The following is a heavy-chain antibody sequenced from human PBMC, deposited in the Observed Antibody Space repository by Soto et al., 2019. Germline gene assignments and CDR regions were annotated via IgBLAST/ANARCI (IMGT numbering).Heavy chain of an antibody. J-gene: IGHJ6*02. V-gene: IGHV3-74*01. Sequence: EVQLVESGGGLVQPGGSLRLSCAASGFTFSSYWMRWVRQAPGKGLVWVSRINSDGSSTSYADSVKGRFTISRDNAKNTLYLQMNSLRAEDTAVYYCARGIAAAGWDYYYGMDVWGQGTTVTVSS. CDR1: GFTFSSYW. CDR3: ARGIAAAGWDYYYGMDV. D-gene: IGHD6-13*01. CDR2: INSDGSST.